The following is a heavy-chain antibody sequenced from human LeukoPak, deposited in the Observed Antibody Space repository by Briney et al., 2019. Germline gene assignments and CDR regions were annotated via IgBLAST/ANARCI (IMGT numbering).Heavy chain of an antibody. J-gene: IGHJ6*03. Sequence: SSETLSLTCTVSGGSISSYYWSWIRQPPGKGLEWIGYIYYSGSTNYNPSLKSRVTISVDASKNQFSLKLSSVTAADTAVYYCARDLFRYGSGSYWHYYYYYYMDVWGKGTTVTISS. CDR3: ARDLFRYGSGSYWHYYYYYYMDV. D-gene: IGHD3-10*01. V-gene: IGHV4-59*12. CDR1: GGSISSYY. CDR2: IYYSGST.